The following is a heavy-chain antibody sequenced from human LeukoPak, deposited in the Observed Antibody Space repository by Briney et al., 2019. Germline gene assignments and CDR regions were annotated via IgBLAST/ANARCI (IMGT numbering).Heavy chain of an antibody. D-gene: IGHD3-16*02. CDR1: GGSISSSSYY. CDR3: ASLLGGYVWGSYRLGAFDI. V-gene: IGHV4-39*01. J-gene: IGHJ3*02. CDR2: IYYSGST. Sequence: SETLSLTCTVSGGSISSSSYYWGWIRQPPGKGLEWIGSIYYSGSTYYNPSLKSRVTISADTSKNQFSLKLSSVTAADTAVYYCASLLGGYVWGSYRLGAFDIWGQGTMVTVSS.